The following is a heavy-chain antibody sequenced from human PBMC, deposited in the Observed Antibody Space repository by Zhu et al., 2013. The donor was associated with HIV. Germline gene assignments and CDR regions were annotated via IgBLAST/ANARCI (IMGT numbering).Heavy chain of an antibody. CDR3: AREARWGSSWDSHHYYYYGMDV. CDR1: GGTFSSYA. Sequence: QVQLVQSGAEVKKPGSSVKVSCKASGGTFSSYAISWVRQAPGQGLEWMGGIIPIFGTANYAQKFQGRVTITADESTSTAYMELSSLRSEDTAVYYCAREARWGSSWDSHHYYYYGMDVWGQGTTVTVSS. J-gene: IGHJ6*02. V-gene: IGHV1-69*01. CDR2: IIPIFGTA. D-gene: IGHD6-13*01.